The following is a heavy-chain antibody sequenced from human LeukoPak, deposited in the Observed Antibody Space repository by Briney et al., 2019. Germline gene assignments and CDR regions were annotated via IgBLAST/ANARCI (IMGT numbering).Heavy chain of an antibody. CDR1: GFTFSSYS. V-gene: IGHV3-21*01. CDR3: ARDRDYDFWSGYETSHYYYYYGMDV. D-gene: IGHD3-3*01. Sequence: GGSLRLSCAASGFTFSSYSMNWVRQAPGKGLEWVSSISSSSSYIYYADSVKGRFTISRDNAKNSLYLQMNSLRAEDTAVYYCARDRDYDFWSGYETSHYYYYYGMDVWGQGTTVTVSS. J-gene: IGHJ6*02. CDR2: ISSSSSYI.